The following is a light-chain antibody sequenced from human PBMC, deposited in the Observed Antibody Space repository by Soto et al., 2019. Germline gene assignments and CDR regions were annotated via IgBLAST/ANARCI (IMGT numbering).Light chain of an antibody. J-gene: IGKJ4*01. Sequence: EVVLTQSPGTLSLSPGERATLFCRASQSVNSNYLAWYQQKPGQAPSLLIYGTSSRAIGIPDRFSGSGSGTDFTLPISRLEPEEFAVYYFQQYDNSQLTFGGGTKVEIK. CDR2: GTS. CDR3: QQYDNSQLT. V-gene: IGKV3-20*01. CDR1: QSVNSNY.